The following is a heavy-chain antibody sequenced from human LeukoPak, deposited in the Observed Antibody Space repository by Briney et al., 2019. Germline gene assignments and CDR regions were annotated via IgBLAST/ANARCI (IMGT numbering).Heavy chain of an antibody. J-gene: IGHJ4*02. Sequence: SETLSLTCSVSGGSINSNSHHWDWIRQAPGKGLEWIGNIYYSGTTSYNPSLKSRVTISVDTSKNQFSLRLSSVTAADTAVYYCARRGDILTDFALDYWGQGPLVTVAS. CDR2: IYYSGTT. CDR1: GGSINSNSHH. V-gene: IGHV4-39*01. D-gene: IGHD3-9*01. CDR3: ARRGDILTDFALDY.